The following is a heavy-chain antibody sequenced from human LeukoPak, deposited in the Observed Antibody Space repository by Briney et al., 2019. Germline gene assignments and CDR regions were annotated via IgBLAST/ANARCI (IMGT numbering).Heavy chain of an antibody. CDR1: GGTFSSYA. CDR3: ARWGEVGSYDY. J-gene: IGHJ4*02. V-gene: IGHV1-69*05. D-gene: IGHD1-26*01. CDR2: IIPIFGTA. Sequence: ASVKVSCKASGGTFSSYAIGWVRQAPGQGLEWMGGIIPIFGTANYAQKFQGRVTITTDESTSTAYMELSSLRSEDTAVYYCARWGEVGSYDYWGQGTLVTVSS.